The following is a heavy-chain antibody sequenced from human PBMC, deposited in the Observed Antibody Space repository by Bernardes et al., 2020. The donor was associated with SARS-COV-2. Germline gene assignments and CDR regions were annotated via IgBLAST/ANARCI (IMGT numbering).Heavy chain of an antibody. D-gene: IGHD2-2*02. Sequence: ASVKVSCKASGYTFTGYYMHWVRQAPGQGLEWMGWINPNNGGTNYAQKFQGRVTMTRDTSISTAYMELSRLRSDDTAVYYCARAFINMYQLLYWVGDFDYWGQGTLVTVSS. CDR3: ARAFINMYQLLYWVGDFDY. CDR1: GYTFTGYY. J-gene: IGHJ4*02. V-gene: IGHV1-2*02. CDR2: INPNNGGT.